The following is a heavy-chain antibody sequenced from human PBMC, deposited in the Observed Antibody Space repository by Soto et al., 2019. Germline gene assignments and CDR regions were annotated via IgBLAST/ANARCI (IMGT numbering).Heavy chain of an antibody. V-gene: IGHV1-18*01. CDR1: GYTFTSYG. CDR2: ISAYNGNT. D-gene: IGHD2-8*02. Sequence: ASVKVSCKASGYTFTSYGISWVRQAPGQGLEWMGWISAYNGNTNYAQKLQGRVTMTTDTSTSTAYMELRSLRSDDTAVYYCARDGAECNGGGCYTVFDYWGQGTQVTVSS. J-gene: IGHJ4*02. CDR3: ARDGAECNGGGCYTVFDY.